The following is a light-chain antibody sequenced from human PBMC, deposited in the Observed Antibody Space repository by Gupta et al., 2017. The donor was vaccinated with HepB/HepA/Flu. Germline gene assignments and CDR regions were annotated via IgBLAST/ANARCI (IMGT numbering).Light chain of an antibody. J-gene: IGLJ3*02. V-gene: IGLV2-8*01. CDR2: EVN. CDR3: SSYAGNNNGV. CDR1: SSDVGGYNY. Sequence: QSALPQPPSASGSPGQSVTISCTGTSSDVGGYNYVSWYQQHPGKAPKLIISEVNKWPSGVPDRFSGSKSGNTASLTVSGLQAEDEADYYCSSYAGNNNGVFGGGTKLTVL.